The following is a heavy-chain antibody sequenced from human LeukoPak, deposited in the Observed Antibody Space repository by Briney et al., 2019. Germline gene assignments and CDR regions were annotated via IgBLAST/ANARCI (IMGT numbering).Heavy chain of an antibody. CDR2: LNPNSGAT. J-gene: IGHJ5*02. D-gene: IGHD2-2*01. Sequence: ASVKVSCKTSGYTFIGYFIHWVRQAPGQGLEWLGWLNPNSGATNYAQKFQGRVTMTRDTSTSTVYMELSSLRSDDTAVYYCARGTYCSSTSCYPHNWFDPWGQGTLVTVSS. CDR1: GYTFIGYF. CDR3: ARGTYCSSTSCYPHNWFDP. V-gene: IGHV1-2*02.